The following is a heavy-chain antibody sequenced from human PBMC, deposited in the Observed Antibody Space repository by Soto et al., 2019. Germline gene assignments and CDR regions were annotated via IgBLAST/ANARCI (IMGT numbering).Heavy chain of an antibody. CDR3: AREAISGDLGGMDV. J-gene: IGHJ6*02. D-gene: IGHD3-3*01. Sequence: SETLSLTCAVSGYSISSGYYWGWIRQPPGKGLEWIGSIYHSGSTYYNPSLKSRVTISVDTSKNQFSLKLSSVTAADTAVYYCAREAISGDLGGMDVWGQGTTVTVSS. CDR2: IYHSGST. CDR1: GYSISSGYY. V-gene: IGHV4-38-2*02.